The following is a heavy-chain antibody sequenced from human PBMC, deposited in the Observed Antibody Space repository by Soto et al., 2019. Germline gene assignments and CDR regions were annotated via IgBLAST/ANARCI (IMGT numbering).Heavy chain of an antibody. CDR1: GGTFSSYA. CDR3: APDPVAGRGH. CDR2: IIPIVGTT. V-gene: IGHV1-69*05. D-gene: IGHD6-19*01. J-gene: IGHJ4*02. Sequence: SVKVSCKASGGTFSSYAISWVRQAPGQGLEWMGGIIPIVGTTNYAQKFQGRVTMTKDTSTDTAYMELSSLRSEDTAVYYCAPDPVAGRGHWGQGTLVTVSS.